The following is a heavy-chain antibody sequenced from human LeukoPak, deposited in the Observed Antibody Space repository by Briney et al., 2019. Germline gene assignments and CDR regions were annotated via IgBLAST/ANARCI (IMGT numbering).Heavy chain of an antibody. D-gene: IGHD6-6*01. V-gene: IGHV3-23*01. J-gene: IGHJ3*02. CDR1: GFTFSSYA. CDR3: AKEGRVGYSSSSWAFDI. Sequence: GGSLRLSCAASGFTFSSYAMSWVRQTPEKGLEWVSAISGSGGSTYYADSVEGRFTISRDNSNNTLYLQMNSLRAEDTAVYYCAKEGRVGYSSSSWAFDIWGQGTMVTVSS. CDR2: ISGSGGST.